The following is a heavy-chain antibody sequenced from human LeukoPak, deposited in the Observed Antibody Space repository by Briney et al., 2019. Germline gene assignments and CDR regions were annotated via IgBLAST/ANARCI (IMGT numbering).Heavy chain of an antibody. D-gene: IGHD5-18*01. CDR3: ANLQLSLASSPY. Sequence: QPGGSLRLSCTASGFTFSSYAMSWVRQAPGKGLEWVSAISGSGGSTYYADSVKGRFTISRDNSKNTLYLQMNSLRAEDTAVYYCANLQLSLASSPYWGQGTLVTVSS. J-gene: IGHJ4*02. CDR2: ISGSGGST. V-gene: IGHV3-23*01. CDR1: GFTFSSYA.